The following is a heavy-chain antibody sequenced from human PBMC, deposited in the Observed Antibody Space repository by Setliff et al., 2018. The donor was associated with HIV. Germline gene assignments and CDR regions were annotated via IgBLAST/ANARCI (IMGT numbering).Heavy chain of an antibody. CDR3: AREGHLAAPGSSEFDP. V-gene: IGHV1-18*04. CDR1: GYTFTDYY. D-gene: IGHD6-13*01. CDR2: ISTYNGNT. Sequence: ASVKVSCKASGYTFTDYYMHWVRQAPGQGLEWMGWISTYNGNTNYAQKLQGRVTMTTDTSTTTAYMELRSLKSDDTAIYFCAREGHLAAPGSSEFDPWGQGTLVTVSS. J-gene: IGHJ5*02.